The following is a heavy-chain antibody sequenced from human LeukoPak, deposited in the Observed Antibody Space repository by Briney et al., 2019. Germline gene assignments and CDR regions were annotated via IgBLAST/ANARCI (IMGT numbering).Heavy chain of an antibody. J-gene: IGHJ4*02. CDR3: ARGFNNSEFYFDN. Sequence: SETLSLTCTVSGGSISSHYWNWIRQPPGKGLEWIGYISYSGSTNYNSSLKSRVTISVDTSKNQFSLKLSSVTTADTAVYYCARGFNNSEFYFDNWGQGTLVTVSS. CDR1: GGSISSHY. CDR2: ISYSGST. V-gene: IGHV4-59*11. D-gene: IGHD1-1*01.